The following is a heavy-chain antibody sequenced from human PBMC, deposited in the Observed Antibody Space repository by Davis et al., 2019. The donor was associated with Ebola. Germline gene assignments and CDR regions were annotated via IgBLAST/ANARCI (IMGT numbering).Heavy chain of an antibody. CDR2: VHPAGDT. D-gene: IGHD4-17*01. V-gene: IGHV3-66*01. Sequence: GESLKISCAASGFTFSSYEMNWVRQAPGKGLEWVSFVHPAGDTFYADSVKGRFVISRDISKNTVTLEMNGLSAEDTAVYYCARGGDYAKVGYWGQGTLVTVSS. J-gene: IGHJ4*02. CDR1: GFTFSSYE. CDR3: ARGGDYAKVGY.